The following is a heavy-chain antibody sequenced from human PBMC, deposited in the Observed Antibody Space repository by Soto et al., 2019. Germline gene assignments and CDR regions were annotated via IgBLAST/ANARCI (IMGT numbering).Heavy chain of an antibody. D-gene: IGHD3-22*01. CDR2: ISGSGGST. V-gene: IGHV3-23*01. CDR3: AKLQFIATMILVVTAGMDV. Sequence: GGSLRLSCAASGFTFSSYAMSWVRQAPGKGLEWVSAISGSGGSTYYADSVKGRFTISRDNSKNTLYLQMNSLRAEDTAVYYCAKLQFIATMILVVTAGMDVWGQGTTVTVSS. CDR1: GFTFSSYA. J-gene: IGHJ6*02.